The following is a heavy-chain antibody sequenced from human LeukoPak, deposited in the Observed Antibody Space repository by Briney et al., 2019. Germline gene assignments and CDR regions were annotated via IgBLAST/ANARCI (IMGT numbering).Heavy chain of an antibody. Sequence: GGSLRLSCAASGFTFSSYAMRWVRQAPGKGLEWVSSISGSSGTIDYADSVKGRFIISRDNSKNAQYLQMNSLRPEDTAVYYCAKGRQLPDPWGQGTLVTVSS. CDR1: GFTFSSYA. CDR3: AKGRQLPDP. D-gene: IGHD1-7*01. J-gene: IGHJ5*02. CDR2: ISGSSGTI. V-gene: IGHV3-23*01.